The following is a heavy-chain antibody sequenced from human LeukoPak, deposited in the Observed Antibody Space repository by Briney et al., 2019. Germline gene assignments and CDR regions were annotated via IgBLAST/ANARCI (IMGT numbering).Heavy chain of an antibody. CDR2: IIPILDLT. CDR3: ARPAGTEDYYSMDV. D-gene: IGHD3-10*01. Sequence: SSVKVSCKASGYTFTGYYIHWVRQAPGQGLEWMGRIIPILDLTENAQKFQGRVTITADKSTTTTFMELSSLSSGDTAVYYCARPAGTEDYYSMDVWGQGTMVTVSS. V-gene: IGHV1-69*02. CDR1: GYTFTGYY. J-gene: IGHJ6*02.